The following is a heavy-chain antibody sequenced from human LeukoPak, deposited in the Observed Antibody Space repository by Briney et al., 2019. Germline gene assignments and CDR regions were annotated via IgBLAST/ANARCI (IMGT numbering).Heavy chain of an antibody. D-gene: IGHD6-19*01. CDR3: AGSGWYSAFDI. V-gene: IGHV4-59*01. CDR2: IYYSGST. J-gene: IGHJ3*02. CDR1: GGSTSSYY. Sequence: SETLSLTCTVSGGSTSSYYWSWIRQPPGKGLEWIGYIYYSGSTNYNPSLKSRVTISVDTSKNQFSLKLSSVTAADTAVYYCAGSGWYSAFDIWGQGTMVTVSS.